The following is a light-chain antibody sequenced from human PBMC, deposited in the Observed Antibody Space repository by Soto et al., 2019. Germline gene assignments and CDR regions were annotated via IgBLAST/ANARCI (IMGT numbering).Light chain of an antibody. CDR3: RQALRSPYT. Sequence: EIVMTQSPPSLTVTPGEPASISWRSSQRLLHSNGNNFLDWYLQKPGQSPQLLIYLGYNRASGGPDRVSGSEAGRDCTLKISRVGAEDVGVYYCRQALRSPYTFGQGTKLEIK. CDR2: LGY. CDR1: QRLLHSNGNNF. V-gene: IGKV2-28*01. J-gene: IGKJ2*01.